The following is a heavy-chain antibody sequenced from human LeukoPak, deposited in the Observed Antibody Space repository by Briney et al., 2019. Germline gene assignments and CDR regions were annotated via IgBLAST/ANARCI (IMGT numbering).Heavy chain of an antibody. V-gene: IGHV4-34*01. CDR2: INHSGST. CDR1: GGSFSGYS. Sequence: SETLSLTCAVYGGSFSGYSWNWIRQPPGEGLEWIGEINHSGSTNYNPSLKSRVTISVDTSKNQFSLKLSSVTAADTAVYYCARGRSAWFFDYWGQGTLVTVSS. CDR3: ARGRSAWFFDY. J-gene: IGHJ4*02. D-gene: IGHD6-19*01.